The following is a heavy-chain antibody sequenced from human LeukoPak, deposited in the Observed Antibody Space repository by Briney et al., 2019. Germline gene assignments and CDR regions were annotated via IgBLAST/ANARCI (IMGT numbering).Heavy chain of an antibody. D-gene: IGHD3-22*01. CDR1: GFTFSSSA. CDR3: AREADSSAYYYTPDAFHI. V-gene: IGHV3-23*01. Sequence: GGSLRLSCAASGFTFSSSAMSWVRQAPGKGLEWVSAIGGTGRSTYYADSVKGRFTISRDNSKNTLYLQMNSLRAEDTAVYYCAREADSSAYYYTPDAFHIWGQGTMVTVSS. J-gene: IGHJ3*02. CDR2: IGGTGRST.